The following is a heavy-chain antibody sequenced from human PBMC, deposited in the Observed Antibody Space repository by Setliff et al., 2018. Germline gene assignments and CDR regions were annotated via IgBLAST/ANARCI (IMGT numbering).Heavy chain of an antibody. Sequence: PSETLSLTCSVSGASITSGGFYWTWIRQPAGKGLEWIGHISPSGSTTYNPSVKSRVTISLDTSKNHFSLKPDSVTAADTALYYCARSPSSGAYWNPRPFYSDYWARGTLVTVSS. CDR2: ISPSGST. CDR1: GASITSGGFY. V-gene: IGHV4-61*09. CDR3: ARSPSSGAYWNPRPFYSDY. D-gene: IGHD1-26*01. J-gene: IGHJ4*02.